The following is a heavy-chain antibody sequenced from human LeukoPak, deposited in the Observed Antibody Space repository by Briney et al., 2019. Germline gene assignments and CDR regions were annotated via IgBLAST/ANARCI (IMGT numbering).Heavy chain of an antibody. D-gene: IGHD3-3*01. CDR1: GYTFTGYY. J-gene: IGHJ4*02. CDR3: ARASKSVVRFLEWTPIDC. V-gene: IGHV1-2*02. CDR2: INPNSGGT. Sequence: ASVKVSCKPSGYTFTGYYMHWVRQAPGQGLEWMGWINPNSGGTNYAQKFQGRVTMTRDTSISTAYMELRSLRSDDTAVYYCARASKSVVRFLEWTPIDCWGQGTLVTVPS.